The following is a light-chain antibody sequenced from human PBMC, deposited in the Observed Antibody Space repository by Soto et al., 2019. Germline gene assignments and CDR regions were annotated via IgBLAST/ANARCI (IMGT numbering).Light chain of an antibody. CDR1: QSVSNNY. V-gene: IGKV3-20*01. J-gene: IGKJ5*01. CDR2: GAS. Sequence: EIVFTQSPGTLSLSPLEIATLSCRASQSVSNNYLAWYQQKPGQAPRLLIYGASNRTTGIPDRFSGSGSGTDFTLTITRLEPEDFAVYFCHQYGGSPITFGQGTRLEIK. CDR3: HQYGGSPIT.